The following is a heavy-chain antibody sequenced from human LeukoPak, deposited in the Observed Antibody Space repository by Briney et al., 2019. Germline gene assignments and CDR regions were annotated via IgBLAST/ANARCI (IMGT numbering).Heavy chain of an antibody. J-gene: IGHJ4*02. CDR2: ITAYNDNT. D-gene: IGHD3-10*01. Sequence: ASVNVSCKPSVYTFTSYGISWVRQAPGQGLEWMGWITAYNDNTNYAQKLQGRVTMTTDTSTSTAYMELRSLRSDDTGVYYCARALLWFGEPSHIDYWGQGTLVSASS. CDR1: VYTFTSYG. CDR3: ARALLWFGEPSHIDY. V-gene: IGHV1-18*01.